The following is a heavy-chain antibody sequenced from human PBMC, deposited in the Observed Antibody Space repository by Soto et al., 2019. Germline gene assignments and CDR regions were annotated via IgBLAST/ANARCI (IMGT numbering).Heavy chain of an antibody. CDR2: IKSKADGGTT. CDR3: TSLYYGH. CDR1: EFTFANAW. Sequence: PGGSLRLSCAASEFTFANAWISWVCQAPGKGLEWVGRIKSKADGGTTDYAAPVKGRFTISRDESQNTLYLQMNSLKTEDTAVYYCTSLYYGHWGQGTLVTVSS. V-gene: IGHV3-15*01. J-gene: IGHJ4*02. D-gene: IGHD4-17*01.